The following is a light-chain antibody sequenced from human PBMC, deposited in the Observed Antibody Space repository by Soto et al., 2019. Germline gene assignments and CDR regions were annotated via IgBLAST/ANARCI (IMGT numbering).Light chain of an antibody. Sequence: QSVLTQPPSASGTPGQGVTISYSGSSSNIGTNYVYWYQQFPGTAPKVVIYRNSQRPSGVPDRFLGSRSGASASLAISGLRSEDEAEYYCASWDDSLNAVVFGGGTKLTVL. CDR2: RNS. CDR1: SSNIGTNY. J-gene: IGLJ3*02. CDR3: ASWDDSLNAVV. V-gene: IGLV1-47*01.